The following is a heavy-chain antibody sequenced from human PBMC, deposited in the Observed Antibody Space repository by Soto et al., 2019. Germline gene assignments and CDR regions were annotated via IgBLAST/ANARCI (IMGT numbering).Heavy chain of an antibody. CDR2: IIPIFGTA. Sequence: QVQLVQSGAEEKKPGSSVTVSCKASGGTFSSYAISWVRQAPGQGLEWVGGIIPIFGTADYAQKFQGRVKTTADESTSTAYMELSSLRSEDTAVYYCARDRRNGYKSRHYYYYGMAVWGQGTRSPSP. CDR3: ARDRRNGYKSRHYYYYGMAV. CDR1: GGTFSSYA. V-gene: IGHV1-69*01. D-gene: IGHD5-12*01. J-gene: IGHJ6*02.